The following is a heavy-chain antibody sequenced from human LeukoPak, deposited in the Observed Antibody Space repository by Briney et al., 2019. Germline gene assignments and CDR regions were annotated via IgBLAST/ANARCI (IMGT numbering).Heavy chain of an antibody. CDR3: ARGLRYFDWLGEYYFDY. CDR1: GFTVSNNY. Sequence: GGSLRLSCAASGFTVSNNYISWVRQAPGKGLESVAVIHGGGDTHYADSVKGRFTISRDNAKNSLYLQMNSLRAEDTAVYYCARGLRYFDWLGEYYFDYWGQGTLVTVSS. J-gene: IGHJ4*02. V-gene: IGHV3-66*01. CDR2: IHGGGDT. D-gene: IGHD3-9*01.